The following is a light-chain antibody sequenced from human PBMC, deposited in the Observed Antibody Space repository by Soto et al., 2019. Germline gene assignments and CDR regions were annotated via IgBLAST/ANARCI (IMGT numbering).Light chain of an antibody. J-gene: IGKJ1*01. CDR3: QQYNSYLWT. V-gene: IGKV1-5*03. CDR2: KAS. CDR1: QTISSW. Sequence: THAAFSVAGSVGEIVSMTFRASQTISSWLAWYQQKPGKAPKLLIYKASTLKSGVPSRFSGSGSGTEFTLTISSLQPDDFATYYCQQYNSYLWTVGQGTKVEIK.